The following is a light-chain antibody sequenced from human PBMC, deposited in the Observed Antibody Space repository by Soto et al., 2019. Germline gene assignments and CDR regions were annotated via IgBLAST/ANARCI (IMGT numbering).Light chain of an antibody. CDR2: GAF. V-gene: IGKV3-11*01. Sequence: EIVLTQSPASLSVSPGERATLSCRASPSVTNYLAWYQQKPGQPPRLLIYGAFNRAAGIPARFSGSGSGTDFTLTISSLEPEDCAVYYCQQRSNWPLTFGGGTKVDIK. J-gene: IGKJ4*01. CDR3: QQRSNWPLT. CDR1: PSVTNY.